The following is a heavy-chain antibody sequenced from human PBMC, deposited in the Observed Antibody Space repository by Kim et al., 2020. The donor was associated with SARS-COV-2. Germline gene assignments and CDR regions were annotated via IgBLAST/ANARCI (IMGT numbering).Heavy chain of an antibody. V-gene: IGHV3-23*01. J-gene: IGHJ6*02. Sequence: GGSLRLSCSASGFTFSTYGMSWVRQAPGKGLEWVSAISGTGGRSDYADSVKGRFTISRDNSKNTLYLQMNSLRAEDTAVYYCAKFQLSGYDLPRGAMDVWGQGTTVTVSS. CDR3: AKFQLSGYDLPRGAMDV. CDR2: ISGTGGRS. CDR1: GFTFSTYG. D-gene: IGHD5-12*01.